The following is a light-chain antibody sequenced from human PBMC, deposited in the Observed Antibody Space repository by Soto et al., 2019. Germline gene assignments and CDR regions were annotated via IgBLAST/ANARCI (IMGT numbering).Light chain of an antibody. CDR2: GAS. CDR1: QSVSSNY. V-gene: IGKV3-20*01. Sequence: PGERATLSCRASQSVSSNYLAWYQQKPGQPPRLLIYGASSRATGIPDRFSGSGSGTDFTLTISRLEPEDFAVYYCQQYGSSLYSFGQGTKLEIK. J-gene: IGKJ2*03. CDR3: QQYGSSLYS.